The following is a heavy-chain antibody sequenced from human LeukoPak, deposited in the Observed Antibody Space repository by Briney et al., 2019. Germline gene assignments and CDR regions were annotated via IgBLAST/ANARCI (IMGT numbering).Heavy chain of an antibody. J-gene: IGHJ4*02. CDR3: ARDRGYYYDSSGYIPFDY. V-gene: IGHV3-7*01. D-gene: IGHD3-22*01. CDR1: GFIFRKSW. CDR2: VNDDEREK. Sequence: GDSLRLSCAASGFIFRKSWMSWVRKAPGRGLEWVANVNDDEREKYYVDSVKGRFSISRDNAKDLLYLQLNSLRAEDTAVYYCARDRGYYYDSSGYIPFDYWGQGTLVTVSS.